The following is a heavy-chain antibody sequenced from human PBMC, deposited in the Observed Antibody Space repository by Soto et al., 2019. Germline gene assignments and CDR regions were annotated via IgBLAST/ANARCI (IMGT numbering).Heavy chain of an antibody. J-gene: IGHJ4*02. V-gene: IGHV5-10-1*01. D-gene: IGHD3-22*01. CDR2: IDPSDSYT. CDR1: GYSFTSYW. CDR3: ARHSRLGVVVITLNY. Sequence: GESLKISCKGSGYSFTSYWISWVRQMPGKGLEWMGRIDPSDSYTNYSPSFQGHVTISADKSISTAYLQWSSLKASDTAMYYCARHSRLGVVVITLNYWGQGTLVTVSS.